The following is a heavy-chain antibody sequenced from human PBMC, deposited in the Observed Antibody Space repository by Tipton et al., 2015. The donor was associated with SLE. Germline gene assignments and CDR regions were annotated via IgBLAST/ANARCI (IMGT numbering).Heavy chain of an antibody. J-gene: IGHJ4*02. Sequence: TLSLTCTVSGGSISSGSYYWSWIRQPAGKGLEWIGRIYTSGSTNYNPSLKSRVTISVDTSKNQFSLKLSSVTAADTAVYYCARGEMVLGYWGQGTLVTVSS. CDR3: ARGEMVLGY. CDR1: GGSISSGSYY. D-gene: IGHD5-24*01. V-gene: IGHV4-61*02. CDR2: IYTSGST.